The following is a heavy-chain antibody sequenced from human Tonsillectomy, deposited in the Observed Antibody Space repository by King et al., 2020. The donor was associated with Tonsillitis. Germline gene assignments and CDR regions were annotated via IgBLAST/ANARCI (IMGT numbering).Heavy chain of an antibody. CDR1: GGSISSGSYY. V-gene: IGHV4-61*02. CDR3: AREPARITIFGVVSRTDAFDI. CDR2: IYTSVSP. J-gene: IGHJ3*02. D-gene: IGHD3-3*01. Sequence: QLQESGPGLVKPSQTLSLTCTVSGGSISSGSYYWSWIRQPPGKGLEWIGRIYTSVSPNYNPSLKSRVTMSVDTSKNQFSLKLSSVTAADTAVYYCAREPARITIFGVVSRTDAFDIWGQGTMVTVSS.